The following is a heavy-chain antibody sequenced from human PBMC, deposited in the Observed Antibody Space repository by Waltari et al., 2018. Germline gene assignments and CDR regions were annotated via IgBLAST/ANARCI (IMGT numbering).Heavy chain of an antibody. D-gene: IGHD3-10*01. J-gene: IGHJ2*01. Sequence: EGQLLESGGGLVETGGSLRLSCAASGFMFSVYPMTWVRQAPGKGLDCVSTITADGRSRNYADSVKGRFTISRDNSKNILDLQMNTLRAEDTAVYFCAKADFGNPYWFFDLWGRGTLLTVSS. CDR3: AKADFGNPYWFFDL. CDR1: GFMFSVYP. V-gene: IGHV3-23*01. CDR2: ITADGRSR.